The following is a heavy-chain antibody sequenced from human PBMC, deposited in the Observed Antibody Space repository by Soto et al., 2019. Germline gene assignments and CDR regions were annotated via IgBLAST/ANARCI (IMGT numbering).Heavy chain of an antibody. J-gene: IGHJ6*02. D-gene: IGHD6-19*01. CDR2: IRRKANSYTT. CDR1: GLIFSDYH. Sequence: EVQLVESGGGLVQPGGSLRLSCAASGLIFSDYHMDWVRQAPGQGLEWVGRIRRKANSYTTEYDASVKGRFTISRDDSKNSLYLQMNSLKSEDTAVYYCSMLGGWSGGSSGMDVWGQGTTVTVSS. CDR3: SMLGGWSGGSSGMDV. V-gene: IGHV3-72*01.